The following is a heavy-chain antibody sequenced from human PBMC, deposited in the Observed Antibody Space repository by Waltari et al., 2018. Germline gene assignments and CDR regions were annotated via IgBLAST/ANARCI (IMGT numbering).Heavy chain of an antibody. D-gene: IGHD3-9*01. CDR2: IRSKANSYAT. CDR3: TRRLLTGYGMDV. CDR1: GFTFSGSA. V-gene: IGHV3-73*02. J-gene: IGHJ6*02. Sequence: EVQLVESGGGLVQPGGSLNLSCAASGFTFSGSALHCFCSASGKGLEWVGRIRSKANSYATAYAASVKGRFTISRDDSKNTAYLQMNSLKTEDTAVYYCTRRLLTGYGMDVWGQGTTVTVSS.